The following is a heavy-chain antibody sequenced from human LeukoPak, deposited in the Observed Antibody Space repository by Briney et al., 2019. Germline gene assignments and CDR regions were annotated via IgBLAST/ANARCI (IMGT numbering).Heavy chain of an antibody. Sequence: GGSLRLSCAASGFTFSSYAMHWVRQAPGKGLERVAVISYDGSNKYYADSVKGRFTISRDNSKNTLYLQMNSLRAEDTAVYYCARDYDYDILTGYPQYYYGMDVWGKGTTVTVSS. J-gene: IGHJ6*04. CDR3: ARDYDYDILTGYPQYYYGMDV. D-gene: IGHD3-9*01. CDR1: GFTFSSYA. V-gene: IGHV3-30*04. CDR2: ISYDGSNK.